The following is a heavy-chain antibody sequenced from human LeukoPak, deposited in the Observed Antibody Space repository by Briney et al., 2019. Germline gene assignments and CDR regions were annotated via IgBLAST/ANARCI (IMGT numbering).Heavy chain of an antibody. V-gene: IGHV3-23*01. CDR3: AIGCRGDCLSSGYES. J-gene: IGHJ1*01. D-gene: IGHD2-21*02. CDR2: LSDGGHKI. Sequence: GGPLRLSCAASGFTFSNHPMLWARPAPGKALEWVSDLSDGGHKIYSADPVNGRFIISRDNYQSTLYPLMNRLRAEDTAIYCCAIGCRGDCLSSGYESWGQGILVTVSS. CDR1: GFTFSNHP.